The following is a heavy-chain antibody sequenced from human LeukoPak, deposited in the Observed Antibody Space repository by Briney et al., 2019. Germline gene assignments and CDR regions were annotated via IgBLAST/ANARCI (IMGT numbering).Heavy chain of an antibody. D-gene: IGHD6-13*01. Sequence: GESLKISCKGSGYSFTSYWIGWVRQMPGKGLEWMGIIYPGDSDTRYSPSFQGQVTISADKSISTAYLQWSSLRASDTAMYYCARFGAAAGRDYYYGMDVWGQGTTVTVSS. V-gene: IGHV5-51*01. J-gene: IGHJ6*02. CDR3: ARFGAAAGRDYYYGMDV. CDR2: IYPGDSDT. CDR1: GYSFTSYW.